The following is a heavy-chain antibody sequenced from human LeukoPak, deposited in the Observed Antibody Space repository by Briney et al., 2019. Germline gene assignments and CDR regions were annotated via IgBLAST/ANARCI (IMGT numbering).Heavy chain of an antibody. CDR3: AKDPNGDYIGAFDF. CDR2: IIGNGGWA. D-gene: IGHD4-17*01. V-gene: IGHV3-23*01. J-gene: IGHJ3*01. CDR1: GLTFSNYA. Sequence: GGSLRLSCAASGLTFSNYAMMWLRQAPGKGLEWVAAIIGNGGWALYADSVKGRFTISRDNSKNTLYLQMSSLRAENTAVYYCAKDPNGDYIGAFDFWGQGTMVTVSS.